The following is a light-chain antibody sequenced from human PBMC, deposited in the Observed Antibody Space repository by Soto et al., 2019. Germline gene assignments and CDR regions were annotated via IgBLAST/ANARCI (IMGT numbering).Light chain of an antibody. CDR2: GTS. CDR3: QQSYNTPL. CDR1: QRISSY. Sequence: DIQMTQFPSSLSASIGDRVTITCRTSQRISSYLNWYQQKPGKAPKLLIYGTSSLQSGVPSRFSGSGSGTAFTLTISSLQPEDFVTYYCQQSYNTPLFGGGTKVEIK. V-gene: IGKV1-39*01. J-gene: IGKJ4*01.